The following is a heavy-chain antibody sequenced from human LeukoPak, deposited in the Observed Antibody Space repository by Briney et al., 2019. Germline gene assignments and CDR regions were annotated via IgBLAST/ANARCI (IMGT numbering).Heavy chain of an antibody. CDR2: INPNSGGT. V-gene: IGHV1-2*02. D-gene: IGHD1-26*01. CDR1: GYTFTGYY. J-gene: IGHJ4*02. Sequence: GASVKVSCKASGYTFTGYYMHWVRQAPGQGLEWMGWINPNSGGTNYAQKFQGRVTMTRDTSISTAYMELSRLRSDDTAVYYCARASIVGATGAWGVDYWGQGTLVTVSS. CDR3: ARASIVGATGAWGVDY.